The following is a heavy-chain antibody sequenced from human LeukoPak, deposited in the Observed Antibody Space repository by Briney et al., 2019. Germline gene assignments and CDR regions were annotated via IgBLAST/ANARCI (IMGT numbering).Heavy chain of an antibody. CDR3: ARVGNGDYYGMDV. CDR1: GYTFTTYW. J-gene: IGHJ6*02. V-gene: IGHV5-51*01. Sequence: GESLKISCKVSGYTFTTYWIGWVRQMPGKGLEWMGIIYPGDSETRYSPSFQGQVTISADKSISTAYLQWSSLKASDTAMYYCARVGNGDYYGMDVWGQGTTVTVSS. CDR2: IYPGDSET. D-gene: IGHD1-14*01.